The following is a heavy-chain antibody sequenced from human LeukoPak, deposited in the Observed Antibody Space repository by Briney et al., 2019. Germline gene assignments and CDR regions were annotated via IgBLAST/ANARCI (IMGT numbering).Heavy chain of an antibody. CDR2: IYYSGST. CDR3: ASLYDSSGYYPFVFDY. Sequence: SETLSLTCTVSGGSISSYYWSWIRQPPGKGLEWIGYIYYSGSTNYIPSLKSRVTISVDTSKNQFSLKLSSVTAADTAVYYCASLYDSSGYYPFVFDYWGQGTLVTVSS. CDR1: GGSISSYY. J-gene: IGHJ4*02. V-gene: IGHV4-59*01. D-gene: IGHD3-22*01.